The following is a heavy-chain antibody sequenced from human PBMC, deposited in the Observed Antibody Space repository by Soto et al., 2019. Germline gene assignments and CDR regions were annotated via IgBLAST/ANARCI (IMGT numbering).Heavy chain of an antibody. Sequence: SETLSLTCTVSGGSISSSSYKWGWIRQPPGKSLEWIGNIFYSGSTYYSASLKSRVTISIDTSKNQFSLRLSSVTAADTAVYYCARHPKFSSTANFAYWGQGTLVTVSS. CDR2: IFYSGST. D-gene: IGHD4-17*01. CDR3: ARHPKFSSTANFAY. V-gene: IGHV4-39*01. J-gene: IGHJ4*02. CDR1: GGSISSSSYK.